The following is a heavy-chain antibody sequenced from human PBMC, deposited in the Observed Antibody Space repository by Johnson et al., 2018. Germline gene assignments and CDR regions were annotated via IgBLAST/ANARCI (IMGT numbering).Heavy chain of an antibody. D-gene: IGHD1-26*01. J-gene: IGHJ6*02. CDR2: ISGSGGST. CDR1: EFIFNSFTLYT. CDR3: AGSYRDYYYYGLGV. Sequence: VQLVESGGGLVKPGGSLRLSCAASEFIFNSFTLYTMKWVRQAPGKGLEWVSAISGSGGSTYYADSVKGRFTISRDNSKNTVYLQINSLRAEEPAVYYCAGSYRDYYYYGLGVWGRGTTVTVSS. V-gene: IGHV3-23*04.